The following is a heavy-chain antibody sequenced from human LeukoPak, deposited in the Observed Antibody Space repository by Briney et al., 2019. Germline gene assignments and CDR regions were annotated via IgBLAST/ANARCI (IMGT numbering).Heavy chain of an antibody. CDR3: TSTTAMVSY. D-gene: IGHD5-18*01. CDR1: GFTFSSHR. CDR2: ISGSSDDI. J-gene: IGHJ4*02. Sequence: GGSLRLSCAASGFTFSSHRMNWVRQAPGKGLEWVADISGSSDDIHYADSVTGRFTISRDNAKNSVYLQMNSLKTEDTAVYYCTSTTAMVSYWGQGTLVTVSS. V-gene: IGHV3-48*01.